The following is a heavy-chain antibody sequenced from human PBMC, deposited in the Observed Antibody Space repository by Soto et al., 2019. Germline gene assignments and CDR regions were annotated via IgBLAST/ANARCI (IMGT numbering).Heavy chain of an antibody. CDR3: ARGIVRGGFDI. CDR2: IYDTWTT. CDR1: GGSMSETDYY. D-gene: IGHD3-10*02. Sequence: QVQLQEAGPGLVRPSQTLSLTCTVAGGSMSETDYYWSWLRQSPGQVLQWIGYIYDTWTTSYSPSLKSRVTMSADTSSYQFSLRLTSVAADVTALYFCARGIVRGGFDIWGQGTLVTVSS. J-gene: IGHJ3*02. V-gene: IGHV4-30-4*01.